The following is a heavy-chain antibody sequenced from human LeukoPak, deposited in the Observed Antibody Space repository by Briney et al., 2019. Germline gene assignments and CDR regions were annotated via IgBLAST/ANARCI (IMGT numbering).Heavy chain of an antibody. J-gene: IGHJ4*02. V-gene: IGHV3-21*01. D-gene: IGHD2-15*01. CDR3: ASPVVVAAGGSFDY. CDR1: GFTFSSYS. CDR2: ISSSSSYI. Sequence: GGSLRLSCAASGFTFSSYSMNWVRQAPGKGLEWVSSISSSSSYIYYADSVKGRFTVSRDNAKNSLYLQMNSLRAEDTAVYYCASPVVVAAGGSFDYWGQGTLVTVSS.